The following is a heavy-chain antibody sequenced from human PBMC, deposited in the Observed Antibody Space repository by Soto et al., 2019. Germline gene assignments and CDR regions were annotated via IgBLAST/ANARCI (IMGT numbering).Heavy chain of an antibody. CDR2: IIPIFGTA. D-gene: IGHD5-18*01. V-gene: IGHV1-69*06. CDR3: ARVGEGIYVDTAMVMVDY. Sequence: QVQLVQSGAEVKKPGSSVKVSCKASGGTFSSYAISWVRQAPGQGLEWMGGIIPIFGTANYAQKFQGRVTMTTDTSTSTAYMELRSLRSDDTAVYYCARVGEGIYVDTAMVMVDYWGQGTLVTVSS. CDR1: GGTFSSYA. J-gene: IGHJ4*02.